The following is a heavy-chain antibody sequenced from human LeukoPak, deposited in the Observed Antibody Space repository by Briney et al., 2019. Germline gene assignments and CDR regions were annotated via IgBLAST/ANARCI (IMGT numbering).Heavy chain of an antibody. Sequence: GGSLRLSCAASGFTFSSYAMSWVRQAPGKGLEWVSAISGSGGSTYYADSVKGRFTISRDNSRNTMYLQMNSLRAEDTALYYCARDRSGSYPNWFDPWGQGTLVTVSS. D-gene: IGHD3-10*01. CDR3: ARDRSGSYPNWFDP. CDR2: ISGSGGST. V-gene: IGHV3-23*01. J-gene: IGHJ5*02. CDR1: GFTFSSYA.